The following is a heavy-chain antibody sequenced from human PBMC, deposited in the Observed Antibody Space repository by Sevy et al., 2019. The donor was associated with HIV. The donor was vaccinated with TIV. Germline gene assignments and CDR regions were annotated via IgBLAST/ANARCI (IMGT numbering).Heavy chain of an antibody. CDR1: GFSVSDTY. V-gene: IGHV3-53*01. CDR3: AKDRVSGTYYTGDFDY. J-gene: IGHJ4*02. D-gene: IGHD3-10*01. Sequence: GGSLRLSCAASGFSVSDTYMSWVRQAPGKGLEWVSVISSGDKTYHAHSVKGRFTISRDNSKNTLYLQMISLRAEDTAVYYCAKDRVSGTYYTGDFDYWGQGTLVTVSS. CDR2: ISSGDKT.